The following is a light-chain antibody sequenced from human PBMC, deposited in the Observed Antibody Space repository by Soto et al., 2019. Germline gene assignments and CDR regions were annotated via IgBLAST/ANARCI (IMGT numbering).Light chain of an antibody. V-gene: IGKV3-15*01. J-gene: IGKJ3*01. CDR3: QKYNNWPPFT. CDR1: QTISSN. Sequence: MVMTQSPATLSVSPGERATLSCRAIQTISSNLAWYQQKPGQTPRLLIYGASTRAAGIPARFSGSGSGTDFTLTITSLKSEDSAVYYCQKYNNWPPFTFGPGTKVDIK. CDR2: GAS.